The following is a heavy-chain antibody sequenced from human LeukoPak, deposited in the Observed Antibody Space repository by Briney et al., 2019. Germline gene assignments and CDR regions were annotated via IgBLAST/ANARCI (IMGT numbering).Heavy chain of an antibody. V-gene: IGHV3-15*01. Sequence: PGGSLRLSCAASGFSFRYAWVSWVCQAPGEGLEWVGHIRSETDGGTPDYAAPVKGRFTISRDDSKNTLYLQMNSLKTEDTAVYYCTTPTVHWGQGTLVTVSS. CDR1: GFSFRYAW. D-gene: IGHD2-21*02. CDR3: TTPTVH. CDR2: IRSETDGGTP. J-gene: IGHJ1*01.